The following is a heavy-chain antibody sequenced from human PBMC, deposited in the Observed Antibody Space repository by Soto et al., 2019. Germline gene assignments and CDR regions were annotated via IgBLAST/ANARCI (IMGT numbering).Heavy chain of an antibody. D-gene: IGHD4-17*01. J-gene: IGHJ4*02. V-gene: IGHV3-30*18. CDR2: ISYDGSNK. Sequence: QVQLVESGGGVVQPGRSLRLSCAASGFTFSSYGMQWVRQAPGNGLEWVAVISYDGSNKYYADSVKGRFTISRDNSKYTLYLQMNSLRAEDTAVYYCANVGDWGQGTLVTVSS. CDR1: GFTFSSYG. CDR3: ANVGD.